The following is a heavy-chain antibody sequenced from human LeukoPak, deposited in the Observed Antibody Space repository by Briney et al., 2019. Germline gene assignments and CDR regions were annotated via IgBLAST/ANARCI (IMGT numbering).Heavy chain of an antibody. J-gene: IGHJ6*04. CDR2: ISSSSSTI. CDR1: GFTFSSYG. Sequence: GGSLRLSCTASGFTFSSYGMNWVRQVPGKGPEWISYISSSSSTIYYADSVKGRFTVSRDNAKNSLFLQMNSLRAEDTGVYHCVSHPIVTEILDVWGKGTTVTVSS. V-gene: IGHV3-48*01. D-gene: IGHD2/OR15-2a*01. CDR3: VSHPIVTEILDV.